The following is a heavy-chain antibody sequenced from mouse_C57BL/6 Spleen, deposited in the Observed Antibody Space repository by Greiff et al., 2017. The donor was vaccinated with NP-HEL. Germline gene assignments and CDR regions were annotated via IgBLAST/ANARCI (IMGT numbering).Heavy chain of an antibody. V-gene: IGHV5-6*01. J-gene: IGHJ2*01. CDR3: ARYGYDRGGHYFDY. Sequence: EVNVVESGGDLVKPGGSLKLSCAASGFTFSSYGMSWVRQTPDKRLEWVATISSGGSYTYYPDSVKGRFTIPSDNAKNTLYLQMSRLKSEDTAMYYCARYGYDRGGHYFDYWGQGTTLTVSS. CDR2: ISSGGSYT. D-gene: IGHD2-2*01. CDR1: GFTFSSYG.